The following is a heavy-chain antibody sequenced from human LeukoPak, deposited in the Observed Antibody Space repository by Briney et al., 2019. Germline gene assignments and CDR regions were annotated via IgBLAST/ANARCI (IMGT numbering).Heavy chain of an antibody. CDR2: ISWNSGSI. V-gene: IGHV3-9*02. CDR1: GFTSDDYA. D-gene: IGHD1-7*01. CDR3: AKGVTGTTSWFDP. J-gene: IGHJ5*02. Sequence: GGSLRLSCAASGFTSDDYAMHWVRQAPGKGLEWVSGISWNSGSIGYADSVKGRFTISRDNAKNSLYLQMNSLRAEDTALYYCAKGVTGTTSWFDPWGQGTLVTVSS.